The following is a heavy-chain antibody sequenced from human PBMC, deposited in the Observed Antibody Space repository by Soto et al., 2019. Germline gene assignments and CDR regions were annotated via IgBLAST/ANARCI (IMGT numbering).Heavy chain of an antibody. CDR3: VIDLIQNWNSGMDL. CDR1: GFTLSGHT. D-gene: IGHD5-18*01. J-gene: IGHJ6*02. V-gene: IGHV3-21*01. CDR2: IGTGNSFI. Sequence: KPXESLRLSCASAGFTLSGHTMTGVRRDPGKGLEWVSSIGTGNSFIDYGDSVKGRFTISRDTAKTSVHLQMDSLRAEGSAFYFCVIDLIQNWNSGMDLWGQGTTVTVS.